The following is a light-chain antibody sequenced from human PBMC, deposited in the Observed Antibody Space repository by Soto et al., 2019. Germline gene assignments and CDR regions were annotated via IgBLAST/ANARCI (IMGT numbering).Light chain of an antibody. CDR3: RSYTTSTTLIL. Sequence: QSVLTQPASVSGSPGQSITISCTGTSSDVGGYKYVSWYQHHPGKAPKLIIYEVTNRPSGVSSRFSGSKSGNTAALTISGLQTEDEADYFCRSYTTSTTLILFGGGTKLTVL. CDR1: SSDVGGYKY. CDR2: EVT. V-gene: IGLV2-14*01. J-gene: IGLJ2*01.